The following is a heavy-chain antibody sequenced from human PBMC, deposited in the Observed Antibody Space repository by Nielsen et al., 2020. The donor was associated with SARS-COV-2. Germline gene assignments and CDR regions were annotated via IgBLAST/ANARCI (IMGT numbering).Heavy chain of an antibody. CDR2: ISHDGASR. J-gene: IGHJ4*02. V-gene: IGHV3-30*19. D-gene: IGHD5-18*01. CDR1: GFTFSHYG. Sequence: GESLKISCAASGFTFSHYGMHWVRQAPGQGLEWVATISHDGASRDYADSAKGRLTNSRDNSKSTLYLQMSSLRPEDTAVYYCAKDLSDELHAYSHGVGGYFDYWGQGSLVTVSS. CDR3: AKDLSDELHAYSHGVGGYFDY.